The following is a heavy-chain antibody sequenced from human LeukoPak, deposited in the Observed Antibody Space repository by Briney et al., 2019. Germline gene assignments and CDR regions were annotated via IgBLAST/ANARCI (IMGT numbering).Heavy chain of an antibody. CDR3: AKAPPNYTGGYYGSTYYYFMDA. Sequence: PSETLSLTCTVSGGSISSHYWNWIRQAAGKGLEWIGRIYISGSTNYNPSLKSRVTMSVDTSKNQFSLKLRSVTAADTAVYYCAKAPPNYTGGYYGSTYYYFMDAWGKGTTVTVSS. CDR2: IYISGST. J-gene: IGHJ6*03. V-gene: IGHV4-4*07. D-gene: IGHD3-22*01. CDR1: GGSISSHY.